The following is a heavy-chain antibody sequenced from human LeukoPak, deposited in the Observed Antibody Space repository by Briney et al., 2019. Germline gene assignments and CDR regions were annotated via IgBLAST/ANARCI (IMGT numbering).Heavy chain of an antibody. V-gene: IGHV1-8*03. CDR2: MNPNSGNT. J-gene: IGHJ5*02. CDR1: GYTLTSYD. D-gene: IGHD4-23*01. Sequence: ASVKVSCKASGYTLTSYDINWVRQATGQGLEWMGWMNPNSGNTGYAQKFQGRVTITRNTSISTAYMELSSLRSEDTAVYYCARASVERDWFDPWGQGTLVTVSS. CDR3: ARASVERDWFDP.